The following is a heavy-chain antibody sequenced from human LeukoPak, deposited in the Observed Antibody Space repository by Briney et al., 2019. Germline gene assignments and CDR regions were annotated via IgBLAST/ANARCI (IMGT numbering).Heavy chain of an antibody. V-gene: IGHV1-2*02. Sequence: GASVKVSCKASGYTFTGYYMHWVRQAPGQGLEWMGWINPNSGGTNYAQKFQGRVTMTRDTSISTAYMELSRLRSDDTAVYYCARAGYCSSTSCYDFDDWGQGTLVTVSS. CDR1: GYTFTGYY. D-gene: IGHD2-2*01. CDR2: INPNSGGT. J-gene: IGHJ4*02. CDR3: ARAGYCSSTSCYDFDD.